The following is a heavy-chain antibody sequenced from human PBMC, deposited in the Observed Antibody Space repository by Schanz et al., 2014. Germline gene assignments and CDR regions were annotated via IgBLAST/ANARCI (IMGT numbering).Heavy chain of an antibody. CDR3: AKAKSGAHGAFDI. J-gene: IGHJ3*02. V-gene: IGHV3-30*18. CDR2: ISYDGSNK. CDR1: GFTFSSYG. Sequence: QVQLVESGGGVVQPGRSLRLSCAASGFTFSSYGMHWVRQSPGKGLEWVALISYDGSNKYYADSVKGRFTISRDNSRNTVYLQMSSLRAEDTAVYYCAKAKSGAHGAFDIWGQGTMVTVSS. D-gene: IGHD3-10*01.